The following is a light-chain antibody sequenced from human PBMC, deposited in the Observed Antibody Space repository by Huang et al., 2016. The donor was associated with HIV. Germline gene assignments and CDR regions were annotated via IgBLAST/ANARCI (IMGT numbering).Light chain of an antibody. Sequence: IHLTQSPSSLSASVGDSVIITCRASQGISSDLAWFQQKPGKAPKLLIYSGSTLQCGVPARFTGSGSGANFTLSISSLQAEDFSTYYCQQVNSFPVTFGPGTKVDIK. J-gene: IGKJ3*01. CDR3: QQVNSFPVT. V-gene: IGKV1-9*01. CDR1: QGISSD. CDR2: SGS.